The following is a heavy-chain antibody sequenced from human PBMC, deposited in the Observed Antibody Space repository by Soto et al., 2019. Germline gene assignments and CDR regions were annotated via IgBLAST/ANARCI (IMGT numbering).Heavy chain of an antibody. CDR2: IYVGGNT. J-gene: IGHJ4*02. V-gene: IGHV3-53*01. Sequence: VQLVESGGGLIQPGGSLRLSCAASGFTVSSNHMTWVRQAPGRGPEWVSTIYVGGNTYYADSVKGRFTISRDISKNMLNLQMNRLRAGDPAVYYWARGVDTAKVGYWGQGTLVTVSS. D-gene: IGHD5-18*01. CDR3: ARGVDTAKVGY. CDR1: GFTVSSNH.